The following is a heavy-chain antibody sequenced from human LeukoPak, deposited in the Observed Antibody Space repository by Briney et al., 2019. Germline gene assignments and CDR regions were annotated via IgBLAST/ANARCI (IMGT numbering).Heavy chain of an antibody. V-gene: IGHV1-69*13. CDR2: IIPIFGTA. D-gene: IGHD3-22*01. Sequence: SVKVSCKASGGTFSSYAISWVRQAPGQGLEWMGGIIPIFGTANYAQKFQGRVTITADESTSTAYTELSSLRSEDTAVYYCASVAPTYYYDSSGYYYGYWGQGTLVTVSS. CDR1: GGTFSSYA. J-gene: IGHJ4*02. CDR3: ASVAPTYYYDSSGYYYGY.